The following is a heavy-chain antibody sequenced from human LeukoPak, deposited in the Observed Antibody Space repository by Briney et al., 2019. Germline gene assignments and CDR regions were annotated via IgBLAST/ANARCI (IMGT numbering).Heavy chain of an antibody. D-gene: IGHD2-2*01. Sequence: GGSLRLSCAASGFTFTNYGFDWVRQAPGKGLEWVANIKEDGSEKYYVDSVKGRFTISRDNAKNSLYLQTNSLRAEDTAVYYCARRALRYCSSTSCPAQYYGVDVWGKGTTVTVSS. J-gene: IGHJ6*04. CDR3: ARRALRYCSSTSCPAQYYGVDV. CDR2: IKEDGSEK. V-gene: IGHV3-7*03. CDR1: GFTFTNYG.